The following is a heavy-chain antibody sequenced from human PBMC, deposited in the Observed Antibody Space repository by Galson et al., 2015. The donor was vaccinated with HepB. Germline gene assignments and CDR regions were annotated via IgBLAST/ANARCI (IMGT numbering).Heavy chain of an antibody. CDR3: AEGPGRQQLGPTQFDY. D-gene: IGHD6-13*01. Sequence: SVKVSCRASGGTFSSYAISWVRQAPGQGLEWMGGIIPIFGTANYAQKFQGRVTITADESTSTAYMELSSLRSEDTAVYYCAEGPGRQQLGPTQFDYWGQGTLVTVSS. V-gene: IGHV1-69*13. CDR2: IIPIFGTA. J-gene: IGHJ4*02. CDR1: GGTFSSYA.